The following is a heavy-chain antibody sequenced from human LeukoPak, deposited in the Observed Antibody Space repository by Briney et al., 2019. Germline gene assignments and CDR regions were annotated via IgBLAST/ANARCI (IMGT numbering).Heavy chain of an antibody. J-gene: IGHJ3*02. Sequence: GGSLRLSCVASGFTFSSYAMHWVRQAPGKGLEWVAFIRYGGSNKYYADSVKGRFTISRDNSKNTLYLQMNSLRAEDTAAYYCAKSHGGNYYDAFDMWGQGTMVTVSS. CDR2: IRYGGSNK. V-gene: IGHV3-30*02. D-gene: IGHD1-26*01. CDR3: AKSHGGNYYDAFDM. CDR1: GFTFSSYA.